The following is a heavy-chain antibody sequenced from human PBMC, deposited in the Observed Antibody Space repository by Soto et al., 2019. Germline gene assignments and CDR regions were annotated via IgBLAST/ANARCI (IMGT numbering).Heavy chain of an antibody. D-gene: IGHD5-12*01. Sequence: EVQLVESGGGLGKPGGSLRLSCAASGFTFSSYSMNWVRQGPGKGLEWVSSISSSSSYIYYADSVKGRFTISRDNAKNSLYLQMNSLRAEDTDVYYCAREVSKYSGYDFDYWGQGTLVTVSS. CDR3: AREVSKYSGYDFDY. CDR2: ISSSSSYI. CDR1: GFTFSSYS. V-gene: IGHV3-21*01. J-gene: IGHJ4*02.